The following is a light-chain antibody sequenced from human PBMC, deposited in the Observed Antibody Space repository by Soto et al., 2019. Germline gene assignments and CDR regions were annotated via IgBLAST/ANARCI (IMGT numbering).Light chain of an antibody. J-gene: IGKJ1*01. Sequence: DIQTPQSPSTLSASVLDRVTLPHLSSQTISNWLAWYQVKPGKAPKLLMHDASSLESGVPSRFSGSASGTEFTLTISSLQPDDFATYFCQQYSTYSWTFGQGTKVDNK. V-gene: IGKV1-5*01. CDR1: QTISNW. CDR2: DAS. CDR3: QQYSTYSWT.